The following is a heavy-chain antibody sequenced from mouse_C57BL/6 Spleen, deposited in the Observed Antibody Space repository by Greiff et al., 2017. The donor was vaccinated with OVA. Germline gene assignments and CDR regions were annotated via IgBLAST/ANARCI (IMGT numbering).Heavy chain of an antibody. J-gene: IGHJ2*01. D-gene: IGHD2-4*01. CDR2: INPSTGGT. V-gene: IGHV1-42*01. Sequence: VQLKQSGPELVKPGASVKISCKASGYSFTGYYMNWVKQSPEKSLEWIGEINPSTGGTTYNQKFKAKATLTVDKSSSTAYMQLKSLTSEDSAVYYCARPGNYDSPDYWGQGTTLTVSS. CDR1: GYSFTGYY. CDR3: ARPGNYDSPDY.